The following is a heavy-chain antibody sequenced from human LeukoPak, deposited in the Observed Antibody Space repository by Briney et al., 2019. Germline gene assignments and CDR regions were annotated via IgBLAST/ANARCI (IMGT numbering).Heavy chain of an antibody. Sequence: GASVKVSCKASGYTFTSYGISWVRQAPGQGLEWMGWISAYNGNTNYAQKLQGRVTMTTDTSTSTAYRELRSVRSDDTAVYCCARGHGGSGYYRMRDEYFQHWGQGPLVTVSS. V-gene: IGHV1-18*01. CDR3: ARGHGGSGYYRMRDEYFQH. D-gene: IGHD3-22*01. CDR1: GYTFTSYG. CDR2: ISAYNGNT. J-gene: IGHJ1*01.